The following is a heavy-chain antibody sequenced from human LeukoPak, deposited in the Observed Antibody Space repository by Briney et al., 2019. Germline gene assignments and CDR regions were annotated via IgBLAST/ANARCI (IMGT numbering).Heavy chain of an antibody. Sequence: SETLSLTCNVSGYSISIGYYWGWIRQPPGKGLEWIGSIYHSGSTYYNPSLKSRVTISVDTSKNQFSLKLSSVTAADTAVYYCARYRYYRYYFDYWGQGTLVTVSS. CDR1: GYSISIGYY. CDR2: IYHSGST. D-gene: IGHD3-10*01. V-gene: IGHV4-38-2*02. J-gene: IGHJ4*02. CDR3: ARYRYYRYYFDY.